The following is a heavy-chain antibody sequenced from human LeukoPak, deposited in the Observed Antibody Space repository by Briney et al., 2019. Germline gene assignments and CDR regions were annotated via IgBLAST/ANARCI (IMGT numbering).Heavy chain of an antibody. CDR1: GFTFGDYA. J-gene: IGHJ4*02. D-gene: IGHD3-10*01. CDR3: TRANYGSGSYYNGELDY. CDR2: IRSKAYGGTT. Sequence: GGSLRLSCTASGFTFGDYAMSWFRQAPGKGREGVGFIRSKAYGGTTEYAASVKGRFTISRDDSKSIAYLQMNSLKTEDTAVYYCTRANYGSGSYYNGELDYWGQGTLVTVSS. V-gene: IGHV3-49*03.